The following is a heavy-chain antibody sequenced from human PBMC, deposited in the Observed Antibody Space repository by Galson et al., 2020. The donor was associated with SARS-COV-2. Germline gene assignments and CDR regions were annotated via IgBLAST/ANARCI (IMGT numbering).Heavy chain of an antibody. CDR3: ATPSGLGSCSGGSCVSY. V-gene: IGHV3-48*02. CDR1: GFTLSSYN. D-gene: IGHD2-15*01. Sequence: GGSLSLSCAASGFTLSSYNMNWVRQAPGKGLEWVSYISSSSSTIYYADSVKGRFTISRDNAKNSLYLQMNSLRDEDTAVYYCATPSGLGSCSGGSCVSYWGQGTLVTVSS. J-gene: IGHJ4*02. CDR2: ISSSSSTI.